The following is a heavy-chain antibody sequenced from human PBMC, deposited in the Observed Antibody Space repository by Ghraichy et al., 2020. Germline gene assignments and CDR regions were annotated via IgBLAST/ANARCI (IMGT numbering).Heavy chain of an antibody. Sequence: ASVKVSCKASGYIFTSYAMNWVRQAPGQGLEWMGWINTNTGNPTYAQGFTGRFVFSLDTSVSTAYLQISSLKAEDTAVYYCARETVSWVQQLVLADYYYYYMDVWGKGTTVTVSS. D-gene: IGHD6-13*01. CDR3: ARETVSWVQQLVLADYYYYYMDV. J-gene: IGHJ6*03. CDR2: INTNTGNP. V-gene: IGHV7-4-1*02. CDR1: GYIFTSYA.